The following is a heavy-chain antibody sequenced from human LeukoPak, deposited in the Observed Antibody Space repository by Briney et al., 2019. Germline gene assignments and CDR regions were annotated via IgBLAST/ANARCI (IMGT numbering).Heavy chain of an antibody. CDR3: ARGVWGYDFWSGYYMGSYFDY. V-gene: IGHV4-59*12. J-gene: IGHJ4*02. D-gene: IGHD3-3*01. Sequence: SETLSLTCTVSGGSIRSFYWSWIRQPPGKGLEWIGYIFYSGSTNYNPSLKSRVTISVDTSKNQFSLKLSSVTAADTAVYYCARGVWGYDFWSGYYMGSYFDYWGQGTLVTVSS. CDR1: GGSIRSFY. CDR2: IFYSGST.